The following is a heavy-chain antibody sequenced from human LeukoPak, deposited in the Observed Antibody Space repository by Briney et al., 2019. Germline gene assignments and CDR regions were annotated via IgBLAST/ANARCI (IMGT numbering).Heavy chain of an antibody. CDR2: INTNTGNP. CDR1: GYTFTSYA. CDR3: AGRVGGSIQNWFDP. D-gene: IGHD3-10*01. Sequence: GASVKVSCKASGYTFTSYAMNWVRQAPGQGLEWMGWINTNTGNPTYAQGFTGRFVFSLDTSVSTAYLQISSLKAEDTAVYYCAGRVGGSIQNWFDPWGQGTLVTVSS. V-gene: IGHV7-4-1*02. J-gene: IGHJ5*02.